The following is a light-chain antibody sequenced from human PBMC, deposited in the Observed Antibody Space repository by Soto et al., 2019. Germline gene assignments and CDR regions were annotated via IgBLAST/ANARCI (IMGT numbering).Light chain of an antibody. CDR1: SSDIGGYNY. V-gene: IGLV2-11*01. CDR2: DVI. CDR3: CSYAGSYTHV. Sequence: QSALTQPRSVSGSPGQSVTISCTGTSSDIGGYNYVSWYQQHPGKAPKLMIYDVIKRPSGVPDRFSGSKSGNTASLTIYGLQAEDEADYYCCSYAGSYTHVFGTGIKVTVL. J-gene: IGLJ1*01.